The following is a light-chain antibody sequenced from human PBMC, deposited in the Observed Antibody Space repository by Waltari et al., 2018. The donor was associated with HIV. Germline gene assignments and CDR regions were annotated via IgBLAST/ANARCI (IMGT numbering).Light chain of an antibody. CDR1: QDIGKW. V-gene: IGKV1-12*01. CDR2: SAS. Sequence: IQMTQSPSSVSASVGARVTIACRASQDIGKWLAWYQQKPGKAPKLLIYSASSLQSGVPPRFSGSGSGTDFTLTISSLQPEDFATYFCQQSNSFPRTFGQGTRVEIK. CDR3: QQSNSFPRT. J-gene: IGKJ1*01.